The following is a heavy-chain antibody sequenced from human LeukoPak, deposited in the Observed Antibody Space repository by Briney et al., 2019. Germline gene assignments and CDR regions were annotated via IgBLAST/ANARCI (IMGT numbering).Heavy chain of an antibody. J-gene: IGHJ6*04. CDR2: IIPIFGTA. Sequence: SVKVSCKASGGTFSNYAISWVRQAPGQGLEWMGGIIPIFGTANYAQKFQGRVTITADESTSTAYMELSSLRSEDTAVYYCAKDFRGSGSYYTPYYYYYGMDVWGKGTTVTVSS. D-gene: IGHD3-10*01. V-gene: IGHV1-69*01. CDR3: AKDFRGSGSYYTPYYYYYGMDV. CDR1: GGTFSNYA.